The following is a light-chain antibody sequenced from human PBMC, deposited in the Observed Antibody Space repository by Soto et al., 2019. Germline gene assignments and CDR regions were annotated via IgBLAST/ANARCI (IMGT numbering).Light chain of an antibody. V-gene: IGKV1-5*03. CDR1: QSINNW. CDR3: QQYNSYRT. Sequence: DIQMTQSPSTLSASVGDRVTITCRASQSINNWLAWYQQKPGKAPKLLIYKASSLESGVPSRFSGSGSGTEFTLNISSLQPDDFATYYCQQYNSYRTFGQGTKVEIK. J-gene: IGKJ1*01. CDR2: KAS.